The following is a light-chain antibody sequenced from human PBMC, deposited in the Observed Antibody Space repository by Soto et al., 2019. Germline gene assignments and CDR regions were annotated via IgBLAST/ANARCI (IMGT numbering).Light chain of an antibody. CDR1: SSNVGAGYD. CDR3: QAYDNSLSGYV. J-gene: IGLJ1*01. Sequence: QTVVTQPPSVSGAPGQRVTISCTGSSSNVGAGYDVHWYQHLPGTGPKRLIYANNNRPAGVPDRFSGSKSGTSASLAITGLQAEDEADYYCQAYDNSLSGYVFGTGTKVTVL. CDR2: ANN. V-gene: IGLV1-40*01.